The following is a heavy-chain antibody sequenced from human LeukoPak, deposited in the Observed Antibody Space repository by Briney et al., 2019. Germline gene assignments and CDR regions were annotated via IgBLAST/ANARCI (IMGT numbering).Heavy chain of an antibody. D-gene: IGHD6-25*01. CDR3: ARASGYEHIDY. Sequence: SETLSLTCSVSGGSISSHYCSWIRQSPGKGLEWIGCMYSSGDTKYNPSLKSRVTISVDTSNNQFSLRLTSVTAADTAVYYCARASGYEHIDYWGQGTLDTVSS. J-gene: IGHJ4*02. V-gene: IGHV4-59*11. CDR1: GGSISSHY. CDR2: MYSSGDT.